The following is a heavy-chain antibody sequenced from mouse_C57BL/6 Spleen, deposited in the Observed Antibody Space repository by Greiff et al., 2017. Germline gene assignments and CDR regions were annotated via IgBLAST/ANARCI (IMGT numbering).Heavy chain of an antibody. CDR3: TRERNYGTYAMDY. CDR2: IDPETGGT. J-gene: IGHJ4*01. D-gene: IGHD1-1*01. CDR1: GYTFTDYE. V-gene: IGHV1-15*01. Sequence: QVQLQQSGAELVRPGASVTLSCKASGYTFTDYEMHWVKQTPVHGLEWIGAIDPETGGTAYNQKFKGKAILTADKSSSTAYMELRSLTSEDSAVYYCTRERNYGTYAMDYWGQGTSVTVSS.